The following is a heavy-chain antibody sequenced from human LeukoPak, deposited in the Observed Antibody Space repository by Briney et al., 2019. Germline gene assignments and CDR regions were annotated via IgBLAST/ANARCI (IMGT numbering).Heavy chain of an antibody. CDR1: GFTFSSYE. CDR2: ISSIGNSM. V-gene: IGHV3-48*03. CDR3: ARDPRGRSGEIVATSHV. J-gene: IGHJ6*02. Sequence: RAGGSLRLSCAASGFTFSSYEMNWVRQAPGKGLEWISYISSIGNSMNYAGSVKGQFTISRDNAKNSLYLQMNSLRAEDTAVYYCARDPRGRSGEIVATSHVWGQGTTVTVSS. D-gene: IGHD5-12*01.